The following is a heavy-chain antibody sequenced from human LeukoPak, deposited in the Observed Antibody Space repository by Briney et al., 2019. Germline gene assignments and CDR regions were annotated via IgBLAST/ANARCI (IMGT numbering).Heavy chain of an antibody. V-gene: IGHV3-30*04. CDR3: ARVTVAKDAFDI. CDR1: GFTFRSYA. J-gene: IGHJ3*02. Sequence: PGGSLRLSCAASGFTFRSYAMHWVRQAPGKGLEWVAVISYDGSNKYYADSVKGRFTISRDNSKNTLYLQMNSLRAEDTAVYYCARVTVAKDAFDIWGQGTMVAVSS. D-gene: IGHD4-23*01. CDR2: ISYDGSNK.